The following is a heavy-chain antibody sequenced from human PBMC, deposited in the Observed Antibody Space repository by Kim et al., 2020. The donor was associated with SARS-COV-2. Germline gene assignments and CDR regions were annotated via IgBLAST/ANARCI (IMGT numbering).Heavy chain of an antibody. Sequence: KYYADSLKGRFTISRDNSKNTLYLQMTSLRAEDTAVYYCARTPSYYYGMDVWGQGTTVTVSS. V-gene: IGHV3-33*01. CDR3: ARTPSYYYGMDV. J-gene: IGHJ6*02. CDR2: K.